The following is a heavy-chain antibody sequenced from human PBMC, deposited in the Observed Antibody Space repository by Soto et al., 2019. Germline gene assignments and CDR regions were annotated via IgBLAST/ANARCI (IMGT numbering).Heavy chain of an antibody. D-gene: IGHD4-4*01. CDR3: ARSPTLHSVHTAYFEY. CDR1: GYIFTCYW. CDR2: VYPSDSRT. V-gene: IGHV5-51*01. J-gene: IGHJ4*02. Sequence: PGDAVKVSCEFSGYIFTCYWIFLVRQMPGKVLEWMGIVYPSDSRTKYSPSFEGKATFSADTSTNTAYLQWTSLKASDTAMYYCARSPTLHSVHTAYFEYWGKGNLVSVS.